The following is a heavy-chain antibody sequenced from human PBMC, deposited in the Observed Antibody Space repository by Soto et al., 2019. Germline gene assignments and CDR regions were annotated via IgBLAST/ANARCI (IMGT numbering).Heavy chain of an antibody. CDR2: TYYRSKWYN. CDR3: ARDSAPPLYSGLDY. V-gene: IGHV6-1*01. Sequence: SQTLSLTSAISGDSVSSNSAAWNWIRQSPSRGLEWLGRTYYRSKWYNDYAVSVKSRITINPDTSKNQFSLQLNSVTPEDTAVYYCARDSAPPLYSGLDYWGQGTLVTVSS. J-gene: IGHJ4*02. D-gene: IGHD5-12*01. CDR1: GDSVSSNSAA.